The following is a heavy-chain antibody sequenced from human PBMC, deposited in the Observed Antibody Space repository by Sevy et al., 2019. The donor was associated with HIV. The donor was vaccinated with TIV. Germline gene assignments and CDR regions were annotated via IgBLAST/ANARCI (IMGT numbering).Heavy chain of an antibody. Sequence: GGSLRLSCVASGFTLNSYAMSWVRQAPGKGLEWISDISGTGARTNYADSVVGLFTISRDNSKNTLYLQMNSLRAEDTAIYYCARDGYNWIPFDRWGQGTLVTVSS. D-gene: IGHD1-20*01. CDR3: ARDGYNWIPFDR. J-gene: IGHJ5*02. CDR2: ISGTGART. CDR1: GFTLNSYA. V-gene: IGHV3-23*01.